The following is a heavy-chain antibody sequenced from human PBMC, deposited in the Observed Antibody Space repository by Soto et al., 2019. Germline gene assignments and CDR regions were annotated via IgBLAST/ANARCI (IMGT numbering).Heavy chain of an antibody. D-gene: IGHD2-2*01. CDR1: VFAFNKYG. Sequence: PGGSLRLSCTVSVFAFNKYGIIWFRQAPWKGLEWVSSISKSDYTYYSDSVTGRFNISRDNAKNSVSLQMNTLRVEDTAVYYCAREDSIIIPAVSDFWGQGTLVTVSS. CDR2: ISKSDYT. V-gene: IGHV3-21*01. CDR3: AREDSIIIPAVSDF. J-gene: IGHJ4*02.